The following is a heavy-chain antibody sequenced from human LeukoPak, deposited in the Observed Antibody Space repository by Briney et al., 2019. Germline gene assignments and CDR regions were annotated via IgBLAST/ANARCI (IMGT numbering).Heavy chain of an antibody. V-gene: IGHV1-2*02. D-gene: IGHD6-19*01. CDR2: INPNSGGT. J-gene: IGHJ4*02. Sequence: ASVKVSCKASGYTFTGYYMHWVRQAPGQGLEWMGWINPNSGGTNYPQKFQGRVTMTRDTSINTAYMELSRLRSDDTAVYYCAPAGSIAVTDQFYFDYWGLGTLVTVSS. CDR3: APAGSIAVTDQFYFDY. CDR1: GYTFTGYY.